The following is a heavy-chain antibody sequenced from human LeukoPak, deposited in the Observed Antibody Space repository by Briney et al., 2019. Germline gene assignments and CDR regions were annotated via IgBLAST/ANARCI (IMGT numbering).Heavy chain of an antibody. J-gene: IGHJ4*02. Sequence: GEYLKISCKASGYSFTNYWIGWVRQMPGKGLEWMGVTYPGDSDTRYSPSFQGQVTISADKSISTAYLQWSSLKASDTAMYYCARGLGYSGSWYFDYWGQGTLVTVSS. CDR3: ARGLGYSGSWYFDY. D-gene: IGHD6-13*01. CDR1: GYSFTNYW. V-gene: IGHV5-51*01. CDR2: TYPGDSDT.